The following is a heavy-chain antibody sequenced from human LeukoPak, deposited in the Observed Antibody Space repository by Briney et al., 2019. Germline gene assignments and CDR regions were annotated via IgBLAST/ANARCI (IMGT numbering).Heavy chain of an antibody. CDR1: GGTFSSYA. D-gene: IGHD6-19*01. CDR3: ASEGYGGYDSPGYSSGWEFDY. CDR2: IIPILGIA. Sequence: GASVKVSCKASGGTFSSYAISWVRQAPGQGLEWMGRIIPILGIANYAQKFQGRVTITADKSTSTAYMELSSLRSEDTAVYYCASEGYGGYDSPGYSSGWEFDYWGQGTLVTVSS. V-gene: IGHV1-69*04. J-gene: IGHJ4*02.